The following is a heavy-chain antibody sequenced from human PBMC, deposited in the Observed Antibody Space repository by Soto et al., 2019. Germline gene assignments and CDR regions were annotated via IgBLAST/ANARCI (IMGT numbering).Heavy chain of an antibody. CDR2: ISGSGGST. D-gene: IGHD3-16*02. CDR1: GFTFSSYA. CDR3: AKDITNGEYYDYVWGSYRYKNETEDY. J-gene: IGHJ4*02. V-gene: IGHV3-23*01. Sequence: GGSLRLSCAASGFTFSSYAMSWVRQAPGKGLEWVSAISGSGGSTYYADSVKGRFTISRDNSKNTLYLQMNSLRAEDTAVYYCAKDITNGEYYDYVWGSYRYKNETEDYWGQGTLVTVSS.